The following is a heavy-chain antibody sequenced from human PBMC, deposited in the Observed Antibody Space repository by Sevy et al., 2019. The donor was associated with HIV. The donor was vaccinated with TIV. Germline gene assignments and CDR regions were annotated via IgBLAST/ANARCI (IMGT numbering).Heavy chain of an antibody. D-gene: IGHD3-9*01. CDR3: ARTASIDYFFYYAIDV. CDR2: VNSDGSST. J-gene: IGHJ6*02. V-gene: IGHV3-74*01. Sequence: GGSLRLSCAASGFTFSTYWMHWARQAPGKGLVWVSRVNSDGSSTIYADSVKGRFTISRDNAKNKLYLQMNSLRAEDTAVYYCARTASIDYFFYYAIDVWGQGTTVTVSS. CDR1: GFTFSTYW.